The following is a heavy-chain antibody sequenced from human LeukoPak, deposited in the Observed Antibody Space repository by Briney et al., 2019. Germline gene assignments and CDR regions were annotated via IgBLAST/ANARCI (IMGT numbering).Heavy chain of an antibody. Sequence: GGSLRLSCAASGFTFSSYWMSWVRQAPGKGLEWVANIKEDGNEKYFVDSVKGRSTISRDNAKNSLYLQMNSLRAEDTGVYYCARDPGIAAAGTFYYYGMDVWGQGTTVTVSS. CDR3: ARDPGIAAAGTFYYYGMDV. J-gene: IGHJ6*02. V-gene: IGHV3-7*01. D-gene: IGHD6-13*01. CDR2: IKEDGNEK. CDR1: GFTFSSYW.